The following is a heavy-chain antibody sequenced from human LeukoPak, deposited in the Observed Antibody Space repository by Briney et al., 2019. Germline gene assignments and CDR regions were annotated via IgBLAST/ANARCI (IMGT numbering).Heavy chain of an antibody. D-gene: IGHD2-15*01. CDR2: ISYDGNNK. V-gene: IGHV3-30*04. CDR1: GFTFSTYA. Sequence: PGGSLRLSCAASGFTFSTYAMHWVRQAPGKGLQWVTTISYDGNNKYYTDSVKGRFTISRDNSKNTLYLQMNSLRAEDTAVYYCAKGIGPLDYWGQGTLVTVSS. CDR3: AKGIGPLDY. J-gene: IGHJ4*02.